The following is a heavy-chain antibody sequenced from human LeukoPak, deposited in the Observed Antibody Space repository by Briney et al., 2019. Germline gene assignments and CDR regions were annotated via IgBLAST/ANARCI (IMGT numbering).Heavy chain of an antibody. Sequence: ASVKVSCKASGYTFTGYYMHWVRQAPGQGLEWMGWINPNSGGTNYAQKFQGRVTMIRDTSISTAYMELSRLRSDDTAVYYCARAFNYYGSGSYNSWGQGTLVTVSS. J-gene: IGHJ4*02. V-gene: IGHV1-2*02. CDR1: GYTFTGYY. D-gene: IGHD3-10*01. CDR2: INPNSGGT. CDR3: ARAFNYYGSGSYNS.